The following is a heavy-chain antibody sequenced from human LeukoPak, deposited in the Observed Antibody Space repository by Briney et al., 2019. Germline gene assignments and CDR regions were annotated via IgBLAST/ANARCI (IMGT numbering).Heavy chain of an antibody. CDR1: GGSISSSSYY. CDR2: IYYSGST. Sequence: SETLSLTCTVSGGSISSSSYYWGWIRQPPGKGLEWIGTIYYSGSTYYNPSLKSRGTISVDTSKNQFSLKLSSVTAADTAVYYCASRITIFGVVAYFDYWGQGTLVTVSS. V-gene: IGHV4-39*01. D-gene: IGHD3-3*01. J-gene: IGHJ4*02. CDR3: ASRITIFGVVAYFDY.